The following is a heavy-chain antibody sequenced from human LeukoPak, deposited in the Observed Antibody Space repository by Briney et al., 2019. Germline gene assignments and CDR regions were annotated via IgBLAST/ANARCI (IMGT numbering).Heavy chain of an antibody. CDR2: IRYDGGDK. V-gene: IGHV3-30*02. CDR3: AKNRLGQTYADSFEI. Sequence: HPGGSLRLSCAASGFTFSNFDMHWVRQAPGKGLAWAAFIRYDGGDKYFVDSVKGRFTISRDNSKNILYLQMYRLSAEDTAVYYCAKNRLGQTYADSFEIWGQGTMVSVSS. CDR1: GFTFSNFD. D-gene: IGHD2/OR15-2a*01. J-gene: IGHJ3*02.